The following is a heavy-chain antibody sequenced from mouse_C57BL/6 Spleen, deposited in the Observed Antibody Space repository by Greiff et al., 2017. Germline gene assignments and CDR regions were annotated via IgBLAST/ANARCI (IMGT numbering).Heavy chain of an antibody. CDR3: ARSRYGYDENYFDY. V-gene: IGHV1-4*01. D-gene: IGHD2-2*01. J-gene: IGHJ2*01. CDR1: GYTFTSYT. Sequence: QVQLQQSGAELARPGASVKMSCKASGYTFTSYTMHWVKQRPGQGLEWIGYINPSSGYTKYNQKFKDKATLTADKSSSTAYMQLSSLTSEDSAVXYCARSRYGYDENYFDYWGQGTTLTVSS. CDR2: INPSSGYT.